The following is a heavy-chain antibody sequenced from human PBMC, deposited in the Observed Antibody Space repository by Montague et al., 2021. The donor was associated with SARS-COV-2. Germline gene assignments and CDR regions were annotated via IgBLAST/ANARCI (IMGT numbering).Heavy chain of an antibody. J-gene: IGHJ4*02. V-gene: IGHV4-4*07. CDR2: IYNSGST. D-gene: IGHD1-20*01. CDR1: GGSISGHY. CDR3: VRDQGRSNWNYPDY. Sequence: SETLSLTCTVSGGSISGHYWSWFRQSAGKGLEWIGRIYNSGSTSYNPSLKSRVTMLVDTSKNQFSLKLSSVTAADTAVYYCVRDQGRSNWNYPDYWGQGTLVTVSS.